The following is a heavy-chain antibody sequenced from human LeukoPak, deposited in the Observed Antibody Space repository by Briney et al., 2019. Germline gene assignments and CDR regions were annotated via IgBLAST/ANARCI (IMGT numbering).Heavy chain of an antibody. J-gene: IGHJ4*02. CDR1: GGPFSGYY. CDR3: ARGRYYYGSGSYYHFDY. V-gene: IGHV4-34*01. Sequence: SETLSLTCVVYGGPFSGYYWSWIRQPPGKGLEWIGEINHSGSTNYNPSLKSRVTISVDTSKNQFSLKLSSVTAADTAVYYCARGRYYYGSGSYYHFDYWGQGTLVTVSS. CDR2: INHSGST. D-gene: IGHD3-10*01.